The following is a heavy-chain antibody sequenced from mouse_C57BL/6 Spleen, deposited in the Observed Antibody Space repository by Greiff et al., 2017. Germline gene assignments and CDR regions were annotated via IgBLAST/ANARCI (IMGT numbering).Heavy chain of an antibody. V-gene: IGHV2-5*01. CDR2: IWRGGST. CDR3: DKNFYGGYAMDY. J-gene: IGHJ4*01. CDR1: GFSLTSYG. Sequence: QVQLQQSGPGLVQPSQSLSITCTVSGFSLTSYGVHWVRQSPGKGLEWLGVIWRGGSTDYNAALMSRLSITMDTSKSQAFFKMISLQADDTAIYNCDKNFYGGYAMDYWGQGTSVTVSA. D-gene: IGHD1-1*01.